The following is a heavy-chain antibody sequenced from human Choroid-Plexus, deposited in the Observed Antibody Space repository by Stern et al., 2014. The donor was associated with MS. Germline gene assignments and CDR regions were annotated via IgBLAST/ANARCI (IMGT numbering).Heavy chain of an antibody. CDR1: GFTFGNYW. J-gene: IGHJ6*02. Sequence: EVQLVESGGGLVKHGGSLTISCTAAGFTFGNYWMTWVRQAPGKGLEWVANIKEEGPEKNYADSVKGRFTLSRDNARNSLYLQMNSLRVEDTALYSCARVYNTIYGIVTQRGSGMDVWGQGTTVIVSS. D-gene: IGHD3-3*01. CDR3: ARVYNTIYGIVTQRGSGMDV. CDR2: IKEEGPEK. V-gene: IGHV3-7*01.